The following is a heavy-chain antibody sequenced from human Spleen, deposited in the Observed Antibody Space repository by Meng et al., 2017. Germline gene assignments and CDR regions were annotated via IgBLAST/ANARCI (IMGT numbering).Heavy chain of an antibody. CDR1: AFTFTTYG. CDR3: ARESHGSGWDYFDC. CDR2: SSGYNGDT. D-gene: IGHD6-19*01. Sequence: QVQLAQSGAEVKKPGASGRVSCKASAFTFTTYGISWVRQAPGQGLEWMGWSSGYNGDTKYAQKFQGRVTMTTDTSTSTAYMELRSLRSDDTAVYYCARESHGSGWDYFDCWGQGTLVTVSS. V-gene: IGHV1-18*01. J-gene: IGHJ4*02.